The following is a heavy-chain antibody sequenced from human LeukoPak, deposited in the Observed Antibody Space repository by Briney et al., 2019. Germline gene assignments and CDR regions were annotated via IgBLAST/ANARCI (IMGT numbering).Heavy chain of an antibody. J-gene: IGHJ4*02. D-gene: IGHD6-6*01. Sequence: ASVKVSCKVSGYTLTELSMHWVRQAPGKGLEWMGGFDPEDGETIYAQKFQGRVTMTEDTSTDTAYMELSSLRSEDTAVYYCARSNFEYSSSSFDYWGQGTLVTVSS. CDR1: GYTLTELS. CDR2: FDPEDGET. V-gene: IGHV1-24*01. CDR3: ARSNFEYSSSSFDY.